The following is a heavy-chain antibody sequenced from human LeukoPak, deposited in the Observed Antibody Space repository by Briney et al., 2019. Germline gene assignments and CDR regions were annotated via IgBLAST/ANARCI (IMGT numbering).Heavy chain of an antibody. D-gene: IGHD3-9*01. CDR3: ARELVGAFDI. V-gene: IGHV4-4*07. CDR1: GGSISSYY. Sequence: KSSETLSLTCTVAGGSISSYYWSWIRQPAGKGLEWIGRIYTSGSTNYYPSLKSQFTMSVDTSKNQFSLKLSSVTAADTAVYYCARELVGAFDIWGQGTMVTVSS. J-gene: IGHJ3*02. CDR2: IYTSGST.